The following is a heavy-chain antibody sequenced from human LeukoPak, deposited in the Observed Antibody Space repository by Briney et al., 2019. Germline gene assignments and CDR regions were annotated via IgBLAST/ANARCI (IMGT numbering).Heavy chain of an antibody. Sequence: SETLSLTCTVSGYSISSGYYWGWIRQPPGKGLEWIGSIYHSGSTYYNPSLKSRVTISVDTSKNQFSLKLSSVTAADTAVYYCARLRASGPQGIAAAGTSSLRDDYWGQGTLVTVSS. V-gene: IGHV4-38-2*02. CDR2: IYHSGST. CDR1: GYSISSGYY. J-gene: IGHJ4*02. D-gene: IGHD6-13*01. CDR3: ARLRASGPQGIAAAGTSSLRDDY.